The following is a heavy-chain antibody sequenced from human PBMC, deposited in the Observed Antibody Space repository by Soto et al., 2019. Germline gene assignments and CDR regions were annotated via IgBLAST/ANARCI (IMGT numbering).Heavy chain of an antibody. CDR3: ARGNGPLLWWHGNWFDP. CDR1: GGSSSSGGYY. D-gene: IGHD2-21*01. V-gene: IGHV4-61*08. Sequence: SETLSLTCTVSGGSSSSGGYYWTWIRQHPGKGLEWIGCIYYSGSTNYNPSLKSRVTVSVDTSKNQFSLKLSSVTAADTAVYYCARGNGPLLWWHGNWFDPWGQGTLVTVSS. CDR2: IYYSGST. J-gene: IGHJ5*02.